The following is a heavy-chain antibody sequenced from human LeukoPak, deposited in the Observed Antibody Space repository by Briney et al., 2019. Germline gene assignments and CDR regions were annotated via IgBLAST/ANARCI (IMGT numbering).Heavy chain of an antibody. CDR2: IHSSATYI. D-gene: IGHD2-2*01. CDR1: GFTFSDYY. Sequence: PGGSLRLSCAASGFTFSDYYMSWIRQAPGKGLECVSSIHSSATYITYADSVRGRFTISRDNDKNSLFLDMNDLRAEDTAVYYCARAAIRVDFFDSWGQGTLVAVSS. J-gene: IGHJ4*02. CDR3: ARAAIRVDFFDS. V-gene: IGHV3-11*06.